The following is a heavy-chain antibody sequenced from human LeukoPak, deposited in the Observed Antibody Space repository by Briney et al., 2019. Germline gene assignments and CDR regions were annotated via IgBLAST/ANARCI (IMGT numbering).Heavy chain of an antibody. CDR3: ARASRTSFDY. D-gene: IGHD2-2*01. Sequence: SETLSLTXTVSGGSISSGSYYWSWIRQPAGKGLEWIGRIYTSGSTNYNPSLKSRVTISVDTSKNQFSLKLSSVTAADTAVYYCARASRTSFDYWGQGTLVTVSS. J-gene: IGHJ4*02. CDR1: GGSISSGSYY. V-gene: IGHV4-61*02. CDR2: IYTSGST.